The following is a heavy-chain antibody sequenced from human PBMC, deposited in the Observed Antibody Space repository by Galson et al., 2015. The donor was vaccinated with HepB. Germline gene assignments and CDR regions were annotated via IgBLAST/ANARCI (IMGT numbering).Heavy chain of an antibody. J-gene: IGHJ5*02. CDR2: INPNSGGT. CDR3: ARSYDYIWGSYRHYNWFDP. D-gene: IGHD3-16*02. V-gene: IGHV1-2*06. Sequence: SVKVSCKASGYTFTGYYMHWVRQAPGQGLEWMGRINPNSGGTNYAQKFQGRVTMTRDTSISTAYMELSRLRSDDTAVCYCARSYDYIWGSYRHYNWFDPWGQGTLVTVSS. CDR1: GYTFTGYY.